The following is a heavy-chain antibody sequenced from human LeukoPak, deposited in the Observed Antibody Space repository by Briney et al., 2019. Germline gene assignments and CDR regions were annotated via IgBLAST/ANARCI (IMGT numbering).Heavy chain of an antibody. V-gene: IGHV4-59*01. CDR1: GGSISSYY. CDR3: AYYGDYGEDAFDI. D-gene: IGHD4-17*01. Sequence: SETLSLTCTVSGGSISSYYWSWIRQPPGKGLEWIGYIYYSGSTNYNPSLKSRVTISVDTSKSQFSLKLSSVTAADTAVYYWAYYGDYGEDAFDIWGQGTMVTVSS. J-gene: IGHJ3*02. CDR2: IYYSGST.